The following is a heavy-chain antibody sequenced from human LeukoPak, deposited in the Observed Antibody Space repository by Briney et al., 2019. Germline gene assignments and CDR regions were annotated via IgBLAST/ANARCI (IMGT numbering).Heavy chain of an antibody. CDR3: ARVTSWLNWFDP. V-gene: IGHV4-4*07. CDR1: GGSISSYY. Sequence: SETLSLTCTVSGGSISSYYWSWIRQPAGKGLEWIGRIYTSGSTNYNPSLKSRVAMSVDTSKNQFSLKLSSVTAADTAVYYCARVTSWLNWFDPWGQGTLVTVSS. D-gene: IGHD2-2*01. J-gene: IGHJ5*02. CDR2: IYTSGST.